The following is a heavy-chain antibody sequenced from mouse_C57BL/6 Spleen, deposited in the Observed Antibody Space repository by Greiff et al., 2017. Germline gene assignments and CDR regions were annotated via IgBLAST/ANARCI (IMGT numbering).Heavy chain of an antibody. D-gene: IGHD3-2*02. Sequence: VQLQQSGPELVKPGASVKISCKASGYAFSSSWMNWVKQRPGKGLEWIGRIYPGDGDTNYNGKFKGKATLTADKSSSTAYMQLSSLTSEDSAVYFCARFGSGYGYYAMDYWGQGTSVTVSS. J-gene: IGHJ4*01. CDR3: ARFGSGYGYYAMDY. CDR2: IYPGDGDT. CDR1: GYAFSSSW. V-gene: IGHV1-82*01.